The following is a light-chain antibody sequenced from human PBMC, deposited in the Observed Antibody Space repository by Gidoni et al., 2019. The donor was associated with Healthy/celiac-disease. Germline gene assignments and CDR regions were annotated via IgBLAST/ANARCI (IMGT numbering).Light chain of an antibody. V-gene: IGKV3-11*01. CDR1: QSVSSY. CDR2: AAS. CDR3: QQRSNWRVT. Sequence: EIVVTQSPATLALSPGERATLSCRASQSVSSYLAWYQQKPGQAPRLLIYAASNRATGIPARFSGSGSGTDFTLTISSLEPEDFAVYYCQQRSNWRVTFGPXTKVDIK. J-gene: IGKJ3*01.